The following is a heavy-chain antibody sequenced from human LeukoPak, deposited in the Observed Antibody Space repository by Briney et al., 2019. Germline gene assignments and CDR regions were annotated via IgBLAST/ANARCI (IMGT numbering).Heavy chain of an antibody. CDR3: ARHYLGSGSEDY. Sequence: ASVKVSCKASGYSFSSFGITWVRQAPGQGLEWMGWISRHNGNTDYAQRFRGRVTLTIDTSTTTADMEVRDLIPDDTAEYYCARHYLGSGSEDYWGQGTLVSVSS. CDR2: ISRHNGNT. V-gene: IGHV1-18*01. J-gene: IGHJ4*02. D-gene: IGHD3-10*01. CDR1: GYSFSSFG.